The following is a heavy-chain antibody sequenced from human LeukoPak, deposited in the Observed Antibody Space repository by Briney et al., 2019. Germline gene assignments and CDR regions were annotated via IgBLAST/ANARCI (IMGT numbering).Heavy chain of an antibody. CDR2: IIPIFGTA. CDR3: ATRVSTLTPIFRDAFDI. D-gene: IGHD3-3*01. V-gene: IGHV1-69*05. Sequence: ASVKVSCKASGYTFTNYGISWVRQAPGQGLEWMGGIIPIFGTANYAQKFQGRVTITTDESTSTAYMELSSLRSGDTAVYYCATRVSTLTPIFRDAFDIWGQGTMVTVSS. CDR1: GYTFTNYG. J-gene: IGHJ3*02.